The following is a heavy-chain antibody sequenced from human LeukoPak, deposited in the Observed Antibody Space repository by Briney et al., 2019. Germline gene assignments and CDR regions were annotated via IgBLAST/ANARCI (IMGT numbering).Heavy chain of an antibody. D-gene: IGHD2-21*02. CDR3: ARGPNVVVTAIPIDY. CDR1: GGSISSYY. CDR2: IYTCGTT. V-gene: IGHV4-4*07. Sequence: SETLSLTCTVSGGSISSYYWSWIRQPAGKGLEWIGRIYTCGTTNYNPSLRSRVTMSVDTSKNQFSLKLSSVTAADTAVYYCARGPNVVVTAIPIDYWGQGTLVTVSS. J-gene: IGHJ4*02.